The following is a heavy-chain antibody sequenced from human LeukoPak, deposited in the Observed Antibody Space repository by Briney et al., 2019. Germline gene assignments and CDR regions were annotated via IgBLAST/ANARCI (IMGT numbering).Heavy chain of an antibody. J-gene: IGHJ4*02. Sequence: GGSLGLSCAASGFTVSSNYVSWVRQAPGKGLEWVSVIYTGGSTHYADSVRGRFTISRDNSKNMLYLQMNSLRAEDTAVYYCARIIGNYYFDYWGQGTLVTVSS. CDR2: IYTGGST. V-gene: IGHV3-53*01. CDR3: ARIIGNYYFDY. D-gene: IGHD4-23*01. CDR1: GFTVSSNY.